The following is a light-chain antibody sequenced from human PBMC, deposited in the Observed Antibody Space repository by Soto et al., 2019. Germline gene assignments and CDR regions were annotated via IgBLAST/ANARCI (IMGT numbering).Light chain of an antibody. CDR3: QQYANSIT. Sequence: EVVMTQSPDTLSVSPGERATLSCRASQNINSNLAWYQQKPGQAPSLLIYGASIRVTGIPARFSGGRSGTDFTLTISRLDPEDFAVYYCQQYANSITFGGGTKVEIK. J-gene: IGKJ4*01. CDR2: GAS. CDR1: QNINSN. V-gene: IGKV3-15*01.